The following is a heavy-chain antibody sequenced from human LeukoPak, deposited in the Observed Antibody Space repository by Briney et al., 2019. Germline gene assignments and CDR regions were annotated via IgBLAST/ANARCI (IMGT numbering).Heavy chain of an antibody. D-gene: IGHD6-19*01. CDR3: GGNLRGGWYPY. V-gene: IGHV3-23*01. CDR1: GFTFSSYA. Sequence: GGSLRLSCAASGFTFSSYAMSWVRQAPGKGLEWVSAISGSGGSTYYADSVKGRFTISRDNSKNTLYLQMNSLRAEDTAVYYCGGNLRGGWYPYWGQGTLVTVSS. J-gene: IGHJ4*02. CDR2: ISGSGGST.